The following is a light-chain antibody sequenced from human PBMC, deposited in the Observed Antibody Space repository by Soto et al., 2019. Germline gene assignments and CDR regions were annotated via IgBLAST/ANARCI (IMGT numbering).Light chain of an antibody. CDR1: QSVSSY. CDR2: DAS. CDR3: QQRSVWVT. Sequence: EIVLTQSPATLSLSPGERVTLSCRASQSVSSYLAWYQQKPGQAPRLLIYDASNRATGIPARFSGSGSGTDFTLTISSLEPEDFAVYYCQQRSVWVTFGGGTKVEI. V-gene: IGKV3-11*01. J-gene: IGKJ4*01.